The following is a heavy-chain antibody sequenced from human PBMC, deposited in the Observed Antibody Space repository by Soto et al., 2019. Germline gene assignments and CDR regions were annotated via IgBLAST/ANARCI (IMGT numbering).Heavy chain of an antibody. V-gene: IGHV4-31*03. J-gene: IGHJ4*02. CDR2: IYYSGST. CDR3: ARIIARLLPYYYFDY. Sequence: SETLSLTCTVSGGSISSGGYYWSWIRQHPGKGLEWIGYIYYSGSTYYNPSLKSRVTISVDTSKNQFSLKLSSVTAADTAVYYCARIIARLLPYYYFDYWGQGTVVTV. CDR1: GGSISSGGYY. D-gene: IGHD3-22*01.